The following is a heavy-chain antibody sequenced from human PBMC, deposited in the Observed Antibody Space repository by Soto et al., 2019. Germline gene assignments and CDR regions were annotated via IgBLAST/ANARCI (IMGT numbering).Heavy chain of an antibody. CDR3: AKNYNWNFVVEY. CDR1: GFPFSNHA. J-gene: IGHJ4*02. CDR2: ISATGGST. Sequence: EVQLLESGGDFVQPGRSLRLSCAASGFPFSNHAMSWVRQAPGKGLEWLSAISATGGSTYYADSVRGRFSISRDNSKNTVFRQMDSLTAEDTAVYFCAKNYNWNFVVEYWGRGTLVTVS. V-gene: IGHV3-23*01. D-gene: IGHD1-7*01.